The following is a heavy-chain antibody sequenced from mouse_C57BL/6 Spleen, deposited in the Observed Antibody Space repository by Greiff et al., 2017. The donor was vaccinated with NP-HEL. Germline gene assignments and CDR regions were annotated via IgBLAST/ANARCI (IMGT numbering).Heavy chain of an antibody. CDR2: INYDGSST. CDR1: GFTFSDYY. CDR3: ARDSGTDYFDY. V-gene: IGHV5-16*01. Sequence: DVKLVESEGGLVQPGSSMKLSCTASGFTFSDYYMAWVRQVPEKGLEWVANINYDGSSTYYLDSLKSRFIISRDNAKNILYLQMSSLKSEDTATYYCARDSGTDYFDYWGQGTTLTVSS. J-gene: IGHJ2*01. D-gene: IGHD4-1*01.